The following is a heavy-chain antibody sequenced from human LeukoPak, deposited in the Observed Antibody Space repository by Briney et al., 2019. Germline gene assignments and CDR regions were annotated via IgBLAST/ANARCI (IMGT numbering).Heavy chain of an antibody. Sequence: GESLKISCKGSGYSFTSYWIGWVRQMPGKGLEWMGIIYPGDSDTRYSPSFQGQVTISADKSISTAYLQWSSLKASDTAMYYCARLGVQYYYDSSGSPGGFGPWGQGTLVTVSS. V-gene: IGHV5-51*01. CDR2: IYPGDSDT. J-gene: IGHJ5*02. D-gene: IGHD3-22*01. CDR3: ARLGVQYYYDSSGSPGGFGP. CDR1: GYSFTSYW.